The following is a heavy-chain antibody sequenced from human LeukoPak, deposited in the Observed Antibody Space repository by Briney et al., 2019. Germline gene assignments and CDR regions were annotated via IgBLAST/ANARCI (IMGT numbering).Heavy chain of an antibody. D-gene: IGHD3-22*01. V-gene: IGHV1-46*01. J-gene: IGHJ4*02. CDR1: GYTFTSYY. CDR2: INPSGGST. CDR3: AREFQEYYYDSSGYPSDY. Sequence: ETSVKVSCTASGYTFTSYYMHWVRQAPGQGLEWMGIINPSGGSTSYAQKFQGRVTMTRDTSTSTVYMELSSLRSEDTAVYYCAREFQEYYYDSSGYPSDYWGQGTLVAVSS.